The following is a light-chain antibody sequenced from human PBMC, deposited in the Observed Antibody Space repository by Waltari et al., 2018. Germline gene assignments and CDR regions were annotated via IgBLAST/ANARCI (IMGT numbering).Light chain of an antibody. Sequence: QSALTQPASVSGSPGQSITLSCPRTPRDAWTYNLVSWYQQHPGKAPKLIIFEGTKRPSGVSNRFFASKSGNTASLTISGLQADDEADYHCCSYVSNTYVFGTGTKVTVL. J-gene: IGLJ1*01. CDR3: CSYVSNTYV. V-gene: IGLV2-23*01. CDR2: EGT. CDR1: PRDAWTYNL.